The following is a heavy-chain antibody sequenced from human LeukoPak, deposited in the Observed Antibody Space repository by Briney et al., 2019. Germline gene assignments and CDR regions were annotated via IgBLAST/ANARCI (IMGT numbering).Heavy chain of an antibody. J-gene: IGHJ4*02. CDR2: ITSKANSYAT. V-gene: IGHV3-73*01. Sequence: GGSLRLSCAASGFTFSGSAMHWVRQASGKGLEWVGRITSKANSYATAYAASVKGRFTISRDDSKNTAYLQMNSLKTEDTAVYYCTRHYYGSGSYYMIDYWGQGALVTVSS. D-gene: IGHD3-10*01. CDR3: TRHYYGSGSYYMIDY. CDR1: GFTFSGSA.